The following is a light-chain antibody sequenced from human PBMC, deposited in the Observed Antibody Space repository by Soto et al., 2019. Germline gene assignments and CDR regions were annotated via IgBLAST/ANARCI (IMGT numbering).Light chain of an antibody. CDR2: QAS. J-gene: IGKJ5*01. CDR1: QSISSW. V-gene: IGKV1-5*03. Sequence: DIQMTQSPSTLSASVGDRVTITCRASQSISSWLAWYQQKPGKAPKLLIYQASSLQSGVPSRFSGSGSGTDFTLSISSLQPGDFATYYCQQSFSTPSITFGQGTRLEIK. CDR3: QQSFSTPSIT.